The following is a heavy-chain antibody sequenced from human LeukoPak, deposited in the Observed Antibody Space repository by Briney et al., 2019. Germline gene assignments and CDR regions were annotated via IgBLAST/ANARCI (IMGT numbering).Heavy chain of an antibody. Sequence: GGSLRLSCAASGFIFGSHGMHWVRQVPGKGLEWVSGISWNSGSRLYADSVRGRFTIDRDNANNSLHLQMDFLRPEDTAVYYCAKAKTELMSGWNCFDSWGQGALVTVSS. CDR3: AKAKTELMSGWNCFDS. D-gene: IGHD6-19*01. CDR2: ISWNSGSR. V-gene: IGHV3-9*01. J-gene: IGHJ4*02. CDR1: GFIFGSHG.